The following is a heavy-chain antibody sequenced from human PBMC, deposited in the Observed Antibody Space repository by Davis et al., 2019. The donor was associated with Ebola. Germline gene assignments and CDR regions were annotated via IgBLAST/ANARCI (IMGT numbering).Heavy chain of an antibody. V-gene: IGHV1-2*02. CDR1: GYTFDDYG. D-gene: IGHD3-16*01. CDR2: ISLNSGST. J-gene: IGHJ4*02. CDR3: ARDDKIMHFDY. Sequence: ASVKVSCKASGYTFDDYGISWVRQAPGQGPEWMGWISLNSGSTKYSHKFQGRVTMTRDTSINTAHMELSGLTSDDTAVYYCARDDKIMHFDYWGQGALVTVSS.